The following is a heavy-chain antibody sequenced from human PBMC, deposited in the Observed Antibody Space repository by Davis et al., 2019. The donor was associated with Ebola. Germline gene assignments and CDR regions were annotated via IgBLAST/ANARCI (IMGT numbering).Heavy chain of an antibody. CDR1: GYSINRGYY. V-gene: IGHV4-38-2*01. J-gene: IGHJ3*02. Sequence: SETLSLTFAVSGYSINRGYYWGWIRQPPWKWLECIVSLFQSVRPYYNPSLERRLTISIDTSKNQLSLELTSVTAADTAVYYCARGLFEFSASSLDGFAMWGPGTMVTVSS. D-gene: IGHD6-6*01. CDR2: LFQSVRP. CDR3: ARGLFEFSASSLDGFAM.